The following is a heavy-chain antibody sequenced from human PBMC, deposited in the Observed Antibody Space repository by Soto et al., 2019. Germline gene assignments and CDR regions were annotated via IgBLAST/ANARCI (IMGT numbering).Heavy chain of an antibody. J-gene: IGHJ3*01. D-gene: IGHD3-9*01. CDR3: ARDRDDVATGLSDVFDF. CDR1: GFTFSDHY. V-gene: IGHV3-11*06. Sequence: PGRNPRISCAASGFTFSDHYMSWIRQAPGKGLEWIGYSSNSGSFTRYADSVKGRFSISRDNAKNSLYLQINSLRGDDTAVYYCARDRDDVATGLSDVFDFCGQGTMVTVS. CDR2: SSNSGSFT.